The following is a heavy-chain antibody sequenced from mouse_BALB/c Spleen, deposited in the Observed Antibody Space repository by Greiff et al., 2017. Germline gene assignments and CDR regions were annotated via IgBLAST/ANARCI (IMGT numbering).Heavy chain of an antibody. D-gene: IGHD2-4*01. CDR1: GYTFTDYE. CDR3: TDYDKRDYFDY. V-gene: IGHV1-15*01. Sequence: QVQLQQSGAELVRPGASVTLSCKASGYTFTDYEMHWVKQTHVHGLEWIGAIDPETGGTAYNQKFKGKATLTADKSSSTAYMELRSLTSEDSAVYYCTDYDKRDYFDYWGQGTTLTVSS. CDR2: IDPETGGT. J-gene: IGHJ2*01.